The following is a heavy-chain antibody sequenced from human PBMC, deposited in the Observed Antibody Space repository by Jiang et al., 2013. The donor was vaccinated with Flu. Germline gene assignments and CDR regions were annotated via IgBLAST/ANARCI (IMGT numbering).Heavy chain of an antibody. J-gene: IGHJ6*02. V-gene: IGHV5-51*01. CDR3: ARGEEYSSSDYYYYYGMDV. CDR2: IYPGDSDT. D-gene: IGHD6-6*01. CDR1: YW. Sequence: YWIGWVRQMPGKGLEWMGIIYPGDSDTRYSPSFQGQVTISADKSISTAYLQWSSLKASDTAMYYCARGEEYSSSDYYYYYGMDVWGQGTTVTVSS.